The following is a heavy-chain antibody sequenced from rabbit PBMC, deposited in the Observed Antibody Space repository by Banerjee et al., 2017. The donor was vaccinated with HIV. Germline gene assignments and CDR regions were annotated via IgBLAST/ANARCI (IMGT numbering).Heavy chain of an antibody. V-gene: IGHV1S43*01. CDR2: IYTTSGST. CDR3: ARSPYGVFSDYGAFKL. Sequence: QSLEESGGDLVKPGASLTLTCTASGIDFSSYYYMCWVRQAPGKGLEWIACIYTTSGSTWYASWVNGRFTISRSTSLNTVDLQMTSLTAADTATYFCARSPYGVFSDYGAFKLWGQGTLVTVS. J-gene: IGHJ4*01. D-gene: IGHD1-1*01. CDR1: GIDFSSYYY.